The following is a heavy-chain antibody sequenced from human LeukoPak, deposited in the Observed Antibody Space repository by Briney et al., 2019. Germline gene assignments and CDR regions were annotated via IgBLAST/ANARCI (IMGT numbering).Heavy chain of an antibody. Sequence: ASVTVSFTASGYTFTIYGISWVRQAPGQGLEWMGWISAYNGNTKYAQKLQGRVTMTTDTSTSTAYMELRSLRSDDTAVYYCARDSADLDYYGSGSYWWGQGTLVTVSS. CDR1: GYTFTIYG. CDR3: ARDSADLDYYGSGSYW. D-gene: IGHD3-10*01. V-gene: IGHV1-18*01. J-gene: IGHJ4*02. CDR2: ISAYNGNT.